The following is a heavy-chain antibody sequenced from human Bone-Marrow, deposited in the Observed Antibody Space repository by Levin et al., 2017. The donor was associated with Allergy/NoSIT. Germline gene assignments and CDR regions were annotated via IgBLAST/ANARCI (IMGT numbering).Heavy chain of an antibody. CDR3: ARVGLPLTNGMDV. CDR1: GFTFSSYA. J-gene: IGHJ6*02. D-gene: IGHD1-14*01. Sequence: GGSLRLSCAASGFTFSSYAMHWVRQAPGKGLEWVAVISYDGSNKYYADSVKGRFTISRDNSKNTLYLQMNSLRAEDTAVYYCARVGLPLTNGMDVWGQGTTVTVSS. V-gene: IGHV3-30*04. CDR2: ISYDGSNK.